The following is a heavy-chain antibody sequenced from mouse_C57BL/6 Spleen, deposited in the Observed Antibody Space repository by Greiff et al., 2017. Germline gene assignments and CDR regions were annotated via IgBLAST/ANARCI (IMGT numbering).Heavy chain of an antibody. CDR3: TTGSWFAY. Sequence: VQLQQSGAELVRPGASVTLSCTASGFNIQDDYLHWVKQRPEQGLVWIGWIDPENGDTEYASKFQGKAPIPADTSSNTAYLPLSSLTSEDTAVYYCTTGSWFAYWGQGTLVTVSA. J-gene: IGHJ3*01. V-gene: IGHV14-4*01. CDR1: GFNIQDDY. CDR2: IDPENGDT.